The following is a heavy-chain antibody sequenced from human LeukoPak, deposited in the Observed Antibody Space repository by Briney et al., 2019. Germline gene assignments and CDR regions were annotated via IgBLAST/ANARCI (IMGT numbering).Heavy chain of an antibody. D-gene: IGHD1-26*01. CDR1: GFNFRSYA. CDR2: ISGSRSST. J-gene: IGHJ3*01. Sequence: GGSLRLSCAASGFNFRSYAMSWVRQAPGKGLDWVSSISGSRSSTYYADSVKGRFIISTDNSKNTLSLQMNSLRAEDTAIYYYAKNGRMGATNDAFAVSGPGTKFTVSS. V-gene: IGHV3-23*01. CDR3: AKNGRMGATNDAFAV.